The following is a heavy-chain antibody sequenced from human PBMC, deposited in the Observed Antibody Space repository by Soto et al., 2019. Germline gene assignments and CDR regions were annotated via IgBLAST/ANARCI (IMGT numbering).Heavy chain of an antibody. CDR1: GGTFSSYA. CDR2: IIPIFGTA. V-gene: IGHV1-69*13. D-gene: IGHD3-22*01. J-gene: IGHJ4*02. Sequence: GASVKVSCKASGGTFSSYAISWVRQAPGQRHEWMGGIIPIFGTANYAQKFQGRVTITADESTSTAYMELSSLRSEDTAVYYCARVQMYYYDSSGYSGGYYFDYWGQGTLVTVSS. CDR3: ARVQMYYYDSSGYSGGYYFDY.